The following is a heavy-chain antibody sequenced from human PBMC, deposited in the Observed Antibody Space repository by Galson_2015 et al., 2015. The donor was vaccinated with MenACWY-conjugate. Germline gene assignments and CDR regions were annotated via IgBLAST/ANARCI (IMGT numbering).Heavy chain of an antibody. CDR3: ARELISSSGCYAIDY. V-gene: IGHV6-1*01. Sequence: CAISGDSVSSNSAAWNWIRQSPSRGLEWLGRTYYKSKWYTDYAVSVKTRITITPDTSKNRFSLQLSSVTPEDTAIYYCARELISSSGCYAIDYWGQGTLVTVSS. CDR2: TYYKSKWYT. D-gene: IGHD6-25*01. J-gene: IGHJ4*02. CDR1: GDSVSSNSAA.